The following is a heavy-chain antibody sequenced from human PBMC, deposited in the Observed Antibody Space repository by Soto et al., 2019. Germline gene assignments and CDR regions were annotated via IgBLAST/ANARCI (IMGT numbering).Heavy chain of an antibody. CDR1: GGTFSSFT. J-gene: IGHJ3*02. D-gene: IGHD3-16*01. CDR2: IIPILDRA. CDR3: ARDGASAFDI. V-gene: IGHV1-69*08. Sequence: QVQLVQSGAEVKKPGSSVKVSCKASGGTFSSFTLNWVRQAPGQGLEWMGRIIPILDRANYAQKFQGRVTITXDKSTGTAYMELSSLRSEDTAVYYCARDGASAFDIWGQGTMVTVSS.